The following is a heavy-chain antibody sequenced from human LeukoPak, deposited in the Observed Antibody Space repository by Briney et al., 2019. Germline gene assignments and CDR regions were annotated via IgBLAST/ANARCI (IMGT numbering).Heavy chain of an antibody. D-gene: IGHD6-13*01. Sequence: GGSLRLSCAASGFTFDDYGMSWVRQAPGKGLEWVSGINWNGGSTGYADSVKGRFTISRDNAKNSLYLQMNSLRAEDTALYNCARDSIAAAGANWFDPWGQGTLLTVSS. V-gene: IGHV3-20*01. CDR3: ARDSIAAAGANWFDP. CDR2: INWNGGST. CDR1: GFTFDDYG. J-gene: IGHJ5*02.